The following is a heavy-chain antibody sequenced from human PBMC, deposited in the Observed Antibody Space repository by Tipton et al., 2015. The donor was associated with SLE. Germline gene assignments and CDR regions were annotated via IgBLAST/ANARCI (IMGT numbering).Heavy chain of an antibody. CDR1: GGSISSHY. D-gene: IGHD6-13*01. J-gene: IGHJ6*03. CDR3: ARGGLKQQLDYYYYMDV. V-gene: IGHV4-59*11. Sequence: TLSLTCTVSGGSISSHYWSWIRQPPGKGLEWIGYIYYSGSTYYNPSLKSRVTISVDTSKNQFSLKLSSVTAADTAVYYCARGGLKQQLDYYYYMDVWGKGTTVTVSS. CDR2: IYYSGST.